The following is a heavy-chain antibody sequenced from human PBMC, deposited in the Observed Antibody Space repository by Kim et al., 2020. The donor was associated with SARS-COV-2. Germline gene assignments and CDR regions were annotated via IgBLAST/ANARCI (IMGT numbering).Heavy chain of an antibody. CDR3: ARDPRVTMVRAPRDY. J-gene: IGHJ4*02. CDR1: GGSFSGYY. CDR2: INHSGST. D-gene: IGHD3-10*01. V-gene: IGHV4-34*01. Sequence: SETLSLTCAVYGGSFSGYYWSWIRQPPGKGLEWIGEINHSGSTNYNPSLKSRVTISVDTSKNQFSLKLSSVTAADTAVYYCARDPRVTMVRAPRDYWGQGTLVTVSS.